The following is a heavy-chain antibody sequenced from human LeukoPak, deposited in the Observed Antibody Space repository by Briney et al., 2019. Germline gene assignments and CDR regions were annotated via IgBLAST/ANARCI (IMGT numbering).Heavy chain of an antibody. Sequence: PSETLSLTCAVYGGSFSGYYWSWIRQPPGKGLEWIGEINHSGSTNYNPSLKSRVTISVDTSKNQFSLKLSSVTAADTAVYDCARDIVVVPAAETTYWFDPWGQGTLVTVSS. CDR2: INHSGST. V-gene: IGHV4-34*01. J-gene: IGHJ5*02. CDR1: GGSFSGYY. CDR3: ARDIVVVPAAETTYWFDP. D-gene: IGHD2-2*01.